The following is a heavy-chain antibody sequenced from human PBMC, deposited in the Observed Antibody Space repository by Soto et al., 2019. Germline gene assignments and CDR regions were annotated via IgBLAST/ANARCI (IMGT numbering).Heavy chain of an antibody. CDR2: ISWNSGSI. Sequence: EVQLVESGGGLVQPGRSLRLSCAASGFTFDDYAMHWVRQAPGKCLEWVSGISWNSGSIGYADSVKGRFTISRDNAKNSLYLQMNSLRAEDTALYYCAKESEPAAGMNDYYMDVWGKGTTVTVSS. J-gene: IGHJ6*03. CDR3: AKESEPAAGMNDYYMDV. CDR1: GFTFDDYA. V-gene: IGHV3-9*01. D-gene: IGHD6-13*01.